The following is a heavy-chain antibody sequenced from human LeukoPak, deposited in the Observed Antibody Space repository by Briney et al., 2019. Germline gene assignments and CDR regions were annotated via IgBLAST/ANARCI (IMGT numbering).Heavy chain of an antibody. CDR2: INHSGST. Sequence: EASETLSPTCAVYGGSFSGYYWSWIRQPPGKGLEWIGEINHSGSTNYNPSLKSRVTISVDTSKNQFSLKLSSVTAADTAVYYCARDYRDDAFDIWGQGTMVTVSS. J-gene: IGHJ3*02. V-gene: IGHV4-34*01. CDR1: GGSFSGYY. CDR3: ARDYRDDAFDI. D-gene: IGHD3-10*01.